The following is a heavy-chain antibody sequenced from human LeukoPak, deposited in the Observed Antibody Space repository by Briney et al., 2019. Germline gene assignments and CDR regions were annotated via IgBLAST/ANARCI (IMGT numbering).Heavy chain of an antibody. CDR1: GFTFSTYG. J-gene: IGHJ6*02. CDR2: IWNDGSKN. Sequence: GTSLRLSCAASGFTFSTYGMHWVRQAPGKGLEWVALIWNDGSKNLHADSVKGRFTISRDNSKNTLYLQMNSLRAEDTAVYYCAKDRPAGNFWSGYYKGLYYYYGMDVWGQGTTVTVPS. D-gene: IGHD3-3*01. CDR3: AKDRPAGNFWSGYYKGLYYYYGMDV. V-gene: IGHV3-33*06.